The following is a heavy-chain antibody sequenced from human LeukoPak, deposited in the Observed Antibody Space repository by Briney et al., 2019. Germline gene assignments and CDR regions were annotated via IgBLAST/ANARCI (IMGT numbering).Heavy chain of an antibody. V-gene: IGHV1-18*01. Sequence: ASVKVSCKASGYTFTSYGISWVRQAPGRGLEWMAWINVYNGDTYYAQKFQGRVTMTTDTSTSTAYMELRSLRADDTAVYYCARDGGYGSGSYYNVGVDYWGQGTLVTVSS. CDR2: INVYNGDT. D-gene: IGHD3-10*01. J-gene: IGHJ4*02. CDR3: ARDGGYGSGSYYNVGVDY. CDR1: GYTFTSYG.